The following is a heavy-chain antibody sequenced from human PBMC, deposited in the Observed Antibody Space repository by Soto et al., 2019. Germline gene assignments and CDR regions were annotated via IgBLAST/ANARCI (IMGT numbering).Heavy chain of an antibody. J-gene: IGHJ4*02. D-gene: IGHD3-9*01. CDR3: ARDGLRYFDKTGSYDY. CDR1: GFTFSSYS. V-gene: IGHV3-48*02. CDR2: ISSSSSTI. Sequence: GGSLRLSCAASGFTFSSYSMNWVRQAPGKGLEWVSYISSSSSTIYYADSVKGRFTISRDNAKNSLYLQMNSLRDEDTAVYYCARDGLRYFDKTGSYDYWGQGTLVTVSS.